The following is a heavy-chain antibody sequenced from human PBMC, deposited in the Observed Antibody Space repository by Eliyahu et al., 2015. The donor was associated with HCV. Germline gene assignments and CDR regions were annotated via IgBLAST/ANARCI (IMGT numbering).Heavy chain of an antibody. Sequence: QVQLQQWGAGLLKPSETLSLTCAVYGGSFNDYYWSWIRQSPGKGLEWIGEINHSGGTSYNPSLKSRITISVDTSKNQFSLKLNSVTAADTAVYYCARGAGTILILIGGWFDPWGQGTLVTVSS. CDR2: INHSGGT. CDR3: ARGAGTILILIGGWFDP. J-gene: IGHJ5*02. D-gene: IGHD1/OR15-1a*01. V-gene: IGHV4-34*01. CDR1: GGSFNDYY.